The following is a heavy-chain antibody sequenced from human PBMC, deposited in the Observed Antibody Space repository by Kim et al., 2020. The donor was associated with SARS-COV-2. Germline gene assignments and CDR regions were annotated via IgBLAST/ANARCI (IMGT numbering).Heavy chain of an antibody. CDR3: ARSIAAETVLL. J-gene: IGHJ4*02. CDR1: GGSFSGYY. V-gene: IGHV4-34*01. Sequence: SETLSLTCAVYGGSFSGYYWSWIRQPPGKGLEWIGEINHSGSTNYNPSLKSRVTISVDTSKNQFSLKLSSVTAADTAVYYCARSIAAETVLLWGQGTLVTVSS. CDR2: INHSGST. D-gene: IGHD6-13*01.